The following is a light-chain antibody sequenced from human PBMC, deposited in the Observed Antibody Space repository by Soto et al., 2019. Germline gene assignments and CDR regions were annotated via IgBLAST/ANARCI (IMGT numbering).Light chain of an antibody. CDR1: QDISNY. Sequence: DIQMTQSPSSLSASVGDRVTITCQASQDISNYVNWYQQKPGKAPNLLIYDASNLKTGVPSRFSGRRSETDFTVTISSLQPEDVGTYFCLQFDDLPYTFGQGTRLDIK. V-gene: IGKV1-33*01. J-gene: IGKJ2*01. CDR3: LQFDDLPYT. CDR2: DAS.